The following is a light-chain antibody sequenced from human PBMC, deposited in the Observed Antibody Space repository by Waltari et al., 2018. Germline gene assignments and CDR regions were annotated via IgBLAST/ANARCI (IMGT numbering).Light chain of an antibody. Sequence: DSQMTQSPSSLSAYVGDRVTNTCRASHDISMWFVWYQQKPGKAPKSLIYKASSLQSGVPSRFSVGGSGTDFTLIISSLQPEDLATYYCQQYHSAPYTFGQGTKVEI. V-gene: IGKV1D-16*01. CDR1: HDISMW. CDR2: KAS. J-gene: IGKJ2*01. CDR3: QQYHSAPYT.